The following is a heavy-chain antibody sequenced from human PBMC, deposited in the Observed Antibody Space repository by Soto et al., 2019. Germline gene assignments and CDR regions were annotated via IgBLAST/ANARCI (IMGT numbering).Heavy chain of an antibody. Sequence: SETLSRTGTVSGGSISSYYWSWIRQPPGKGLEWIGYIYYSGSTNYNPSLKSRVTISVDTSKNQFSLKLSSVTAADTAVYYCARDQLNYYDSSGYYYDWFDPWGQGTLVTVSS. CDR3: ARDQLNYYDSSGYYYDWFDP. V-gene: IGHV4-59*01. CDR2: IYYSGST. J-gene: IGHJ5*02. D-gene: IGHD3-22*01. CDR1: GGSISSYY.